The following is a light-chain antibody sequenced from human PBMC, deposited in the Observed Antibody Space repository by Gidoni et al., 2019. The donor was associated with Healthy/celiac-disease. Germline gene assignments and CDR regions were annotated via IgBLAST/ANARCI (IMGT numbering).Light chain of an antibody. CDR2: DAS. CDR1: QSISSW. V-gene: IGKV1-5*01. Sequence: DIQMTTSHSTLSASVGDRVTTTCRARQSISSWLAWYQQKPGKAPELLIYDASSLEGGVPSRFSGSGSGTEFTLTISSLQPDDFAAYYCQQYNSKATFGQGTKVEIK. CDR3: QQYNSKAT. J-gene: IGKJ1*01.